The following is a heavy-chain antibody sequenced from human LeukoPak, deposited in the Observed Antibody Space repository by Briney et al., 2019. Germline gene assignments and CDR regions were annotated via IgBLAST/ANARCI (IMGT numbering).Heavy chain of an antibody. J-gene: IGHJ5*02. Sequence: GGSLRLSCAASGFTVSSNYINWVRQAPGKGLEWVSLIYSGGTTYYADSVKGRFTISRDNSKNTVHLQMNNLRAEDTAMYYCARGSSSSHHPALTWGQGTLVTVSS. CDR2: IYSGGTT. D-gene: IGHD6-13*01. V-gene: IGHV3-53*01. CDR3: ARGSSSSHHPALT. CDR1: GFTVSSNY.